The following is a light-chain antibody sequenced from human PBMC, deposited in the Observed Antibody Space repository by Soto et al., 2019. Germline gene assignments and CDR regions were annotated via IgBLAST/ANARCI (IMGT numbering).Light chain of an antibody. J-gene: IGKJ5*01. CDR1: QNLLYTSNNKNY. V-gene: IGKV4-1*01. CDR3: QQYFSTPPT. CDR2: WAS. Sequence: DIVMTQSPDSLAVSLGERATINCKSSQNLLYTSNNKNYLAWYQQKPGQPPKLLFYWASTRQSGVPDRFSGSGSVTDFTLTISSLQAEDVGGYYCQQYFSTPPTFGQGTRLGIK.